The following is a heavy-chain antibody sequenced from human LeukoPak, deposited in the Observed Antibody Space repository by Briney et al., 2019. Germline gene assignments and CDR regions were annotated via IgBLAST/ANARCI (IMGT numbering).Heavy chain of an antibody. V-gene: IGHV1-18*01. Sequence: ASVKVSCKASGYSFTNYVIISWVRQAPEQGLEWMGWISAYNGNTEYVQNLQGRVTMTTDTPTSTAYMELRSLRFDDTAVYYCARGMGYNYYYMDVWGKGTTVTVSS. CDR1: GYSFTNYV. J-gene: IGHJ6*03. CDR3: ARGMGYNYYYMDV. D-gene: IGHD2-8*01. CDR2: ISAYNGNT.